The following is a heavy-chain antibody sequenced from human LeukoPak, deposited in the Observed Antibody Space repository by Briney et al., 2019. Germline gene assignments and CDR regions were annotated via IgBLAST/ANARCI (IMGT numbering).Heavy chain of an antibody. J-gene: IGHJ4*02. CDR3: ARAVYSEYDWDY. Sequence: SETLSLTCTVSGDSISGYYWSWIRQPPGKGLEWIGYIYYSGSTNYSPSLKNRVTISVDTSKNQFSLKLSSMTASDTAVYYCARAVYSEYDWDYWGQGTLVTVSS. V-gene: IGHV4-59*01. CDR2: IYYSGST. CDR1: GDSISGYY. D-gene: IGHD5-12*01.